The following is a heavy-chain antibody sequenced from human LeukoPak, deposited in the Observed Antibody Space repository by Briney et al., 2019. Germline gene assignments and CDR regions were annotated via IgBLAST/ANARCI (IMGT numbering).Heavy chain of an antibody. V-gene: IGHV3-23*01. Sequence: GGSLRLSCAASGFTFSSYAMTWVRQAPGKGLEWVSGISGSGGSTNYADSVKGRFTISRDNSKNTLYLQMNSLRAEDTAVYYCAKDARYCSGVTCYSGDPFDIWGQGTMVTVSS. J-gene: IGHJ3*02. CDR2: ISGSGGST. CDR3: AKDARYCSGVTCYSGDPFDI. D-gene: IGHD2-15*01. CDR1: GFTFSSYA.